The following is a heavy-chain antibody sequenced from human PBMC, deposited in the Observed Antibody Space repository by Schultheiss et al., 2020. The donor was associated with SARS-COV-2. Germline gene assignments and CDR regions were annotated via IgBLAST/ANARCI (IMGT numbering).Heavy chain of an antibody. CDR1: GFSFSTYA. Sequence: GGSLRLSCAASGFSFSTYAMNWVRQAPGKGLEWVAVISYDGSNKYYADSVKGRFTISRDNSKNTLYLQMNSLRAEDTAVYYCARTLTIFGVVNNWFDPWGQGTLVTVSS. V-gene: IGHV3-30-3*01. CDR3: ARTLTIFGVVNNWFDP. D-gene: IGHD3-3*01. CDR2: ISYDGSNK. J-gene: IGHJ5*02.